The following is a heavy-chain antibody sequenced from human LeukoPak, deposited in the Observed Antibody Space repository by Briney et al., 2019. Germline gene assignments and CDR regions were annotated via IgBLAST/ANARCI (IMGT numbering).Heavy chain of an antibody. CDR3: ARHDSSGYYFDY. J-gene: IGHJ4*02. CDR2: IYYSGST. D-gene: IGHD3-22*01. CDR1: GGSISSSTYY. V-gene: IGHV4-39*07. Sequence: SSETLSLTCTVSGGSISSSTYYWGWIRQPPGKGLEWIGSIYYSGSTYYNPSIKSRVTISVDTSKNQFSLKLSSVTAADTAVYYCARHDSSGYYFDYWGQGTLVTVSS.